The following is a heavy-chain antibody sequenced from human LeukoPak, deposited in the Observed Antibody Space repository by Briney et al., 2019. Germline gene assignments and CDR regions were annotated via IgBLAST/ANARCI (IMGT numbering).Heavy chain of an antibody. CDR2: IYSGGST. CDR3: ASIAAAGTESYYYYMDV. D-gene: IGHD6-13*01. V-gene: IGHV3-53*01. J-gene: IGHJ6*03. Sequence: GGSLRLSCAASGFTVSSNFMSWVRQAPGKGLEWVSVIYSGGSTYYADSAKGRFTISRDNSKNTLYLQMNSLRAEDTAVYYCASIAAAGTESYYYYMDVWGKGTTVTVSS. CDR1: GFTVSSNF.